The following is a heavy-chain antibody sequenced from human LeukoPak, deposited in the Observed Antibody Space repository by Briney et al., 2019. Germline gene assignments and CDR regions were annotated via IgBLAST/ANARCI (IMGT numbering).Heavy chain of an antibody. V-gene: IGHV3-48*04. CDR3: ARLPSYDTADY. CDR2: TSSRSNTI. Sequence: PGGSLRLSCAASGFTFSSYSMDWVRQAPGKGLEWISYTSSRSNTIYYADSVKDRFTISRDNAKNSLYLQMNSLRAEDTAVYYCARLPSYDTADYWGQGTLVTVSS. J-gene: IGHJ4*02. D-gene: IGHD5-12*01. CDR1: GFTFSSYS.